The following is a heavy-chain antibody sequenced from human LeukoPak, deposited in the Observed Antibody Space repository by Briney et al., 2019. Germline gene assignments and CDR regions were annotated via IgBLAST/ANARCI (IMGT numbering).Heavy chain of an antibody. Sequence: GGSLRLSCAASGFTFSSYSMNWVRQAPGKGLEWVSSISSSSSYIYYADSVKGRFTISRDNAKNSLYLQMNSLRAEDTAVYYCARDMTYYDFWSGYGGPGDYWGQGTLVTVSS. D-gene: IGHD3-3*01. J-gene: IGHJ4*02. V-gene: IGHV3-21*01. CDR2: ISSSSSYI. CDR1: GFTFSSYS. CDR3: ARDMTYYDFWSGYGGPGDY.